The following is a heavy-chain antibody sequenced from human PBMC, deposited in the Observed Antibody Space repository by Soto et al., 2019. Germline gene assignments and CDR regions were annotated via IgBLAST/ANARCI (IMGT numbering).Heavy chain of an antibody. V-gene: IGHV4-59*08. CDR3: ARSYSSGRFDY. CDR1: GGSISSYY. Sequence: PSETLSLTCTVSGGSISSYYWSWIRQPPGKGLEWIGYIYYSGSTNYNPSLKSRVTISVDTSKNQFSLKLSSVTAADTAVYYCARSYSSGRFDYWGQGTLVTVSS. J-gene: IGHJ4*02. D-gene: IGHD6-19*01. CDR2: IYYSGST.